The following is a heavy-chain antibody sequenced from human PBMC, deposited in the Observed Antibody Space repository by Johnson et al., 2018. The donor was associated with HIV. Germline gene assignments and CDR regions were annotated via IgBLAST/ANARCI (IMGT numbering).Heavy chain of an antibody. CDR2: ISFSGGQT. CDR3: ARGRGALDV. Sequence: VQLVESGGNLVQPGGSLTLSCVASGFTFDSYGMSWVRQAPGKGLEWVSGISFSGGQTAYTNSVRGRFTISRDNAKNSLFLPMNSLRVDDTAVYYCARGRGALDVWGQGTTVTVSS. J-gene: IGHJ3*01. CDR1: GFTFDSYG. V-gene: IGHV3-23*04.